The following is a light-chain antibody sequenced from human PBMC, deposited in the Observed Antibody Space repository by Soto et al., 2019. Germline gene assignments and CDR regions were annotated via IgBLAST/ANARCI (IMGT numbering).Light chain of an antibody. CDR3: SSYTTTSTVV. J-gene: IGLJ2*01. CDR1: SSDIGVYNY. Sequence: QSALTQPASVSGSPGQSITISCTGTSSDIGVYNYVSWYQQHPGKAPKLMIYDVSNRPSGVSNRFSGSKSGNTASLTISGLQAGDEADYYCSSYTTTSTVVFGGGTKVTVL. V-gene: IGLV2-14*01. CDR2: DVS.